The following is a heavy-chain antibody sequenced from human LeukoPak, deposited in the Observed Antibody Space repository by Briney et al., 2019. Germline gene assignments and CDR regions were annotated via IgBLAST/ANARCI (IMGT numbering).Heavy chain of an antibody. Sequence: GGSLRLSCAASGFTFSNYAMSWVRQAPGKGLEWVSAISGSSNNTYYADSVKGRVTISRDSSKNTLYLQMNSLRAEDTAVYYCAKEAYYDYWSGEALDYWGQGTLVTVSS. CDR3: AKEAYYDYWSGEALDY. J-gene: IGHJ4*02. V-gene: IGHV3-23*01. D-gene: IGHD3-3*01. CDR2: ISGSSNNT. CDR1: GFTFSNYA.